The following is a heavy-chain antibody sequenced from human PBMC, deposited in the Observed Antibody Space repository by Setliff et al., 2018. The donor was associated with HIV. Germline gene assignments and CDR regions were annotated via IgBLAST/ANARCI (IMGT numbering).Heavy chain of an antibody. D-gene: IGHD3-3*01. CDR1: SGSISYNNW. CDR2: IYHTEST. J-gene: IGHJ4*02. CDR3: ARDDTYDFWGGHSHLDS. V-gene: IGHV4-4*02. Sequence: KPSETLSLTCAVSSGSISYNNWWTWVRQPPGKGLEWIGEIYHTESTNYNPSLKSRVTISLDKSKDQFSLELSSVTAADTAVYYCARDDTYDFWGGHSHLDSWGQGSLVTVSS.